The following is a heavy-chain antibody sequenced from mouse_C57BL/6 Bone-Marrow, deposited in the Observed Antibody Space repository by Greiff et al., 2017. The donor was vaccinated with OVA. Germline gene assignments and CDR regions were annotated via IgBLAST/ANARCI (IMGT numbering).Heavy chain of an antibody. Sequence: QVQLQQPGAELVKPGASVKMSCKASGYTFTSYWITWVKQRPGQGLEWIGDIYPGSGSTNYNEKFKSKATLHVDTSSSTAYMQLSSLTSEDSAVYSGARGIYYGYDGVYFDYWGQGTTLTVSS. J-gene: IGHJ2*01. CDR3: ARGIYYGYDGVYFDY. CDR1: GYTFTSYW. D-gene: IGHD2-2*01. V-gene: IGHV1-55*01. CDR2: IYPGSGST.